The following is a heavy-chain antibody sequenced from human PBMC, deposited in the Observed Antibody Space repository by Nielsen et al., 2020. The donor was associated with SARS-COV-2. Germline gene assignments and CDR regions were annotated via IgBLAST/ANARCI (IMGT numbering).Heavy chain of an antibody. CDR1: GFTFSSYG. D-gene: IGHD5-12*01. J-gene: IGHJ4*02. Sequence: GESLKISCAASGFTFSSYGMHWVRQAPGKGLEWVAVISYDGSNKYYADSVKGRFTISRDNSKNTLYLQMNSLRAEDTAVYYCAKGRIVATIPFDYWGQGTLVTVSS. CDR2: ISYDGSNK. V-gene: IGHV3-30*18. CDR3: AKGRIVATIPFDY.